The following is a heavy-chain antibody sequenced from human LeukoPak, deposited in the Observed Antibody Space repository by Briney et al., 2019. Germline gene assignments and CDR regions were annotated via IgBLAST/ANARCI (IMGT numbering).Heavy chain of an antibody. CDR3: ARGGVQLERFDY. Sequence: SVKVSCKASGCTFSSYAISWVRQAPGQRLEWMGGIIPIFGTANYAQKFHGRVTITADESTGTAYMDLSSLRSEDTAVYYCARGGVQLERFDYWGQGTLVTVSS. D-gene: IGHD1-1*01. V-gene: IGHV1-69*13. CDR2: IIPIFGTA. J-gene: IGHJ4*02. CDR1: GCTFSSYA.